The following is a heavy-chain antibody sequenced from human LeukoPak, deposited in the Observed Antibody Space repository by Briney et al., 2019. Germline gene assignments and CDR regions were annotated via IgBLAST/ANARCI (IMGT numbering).Heavy chain of an antibody. Sequence: SETLSLTCTVSGVSISSYYWSWIRQPPGKGLELIGYIYYSGSTNYNPYLKSRVTISVDTSKNQLSLKLSSVTAADTAVYYCARFSVAAAGTGWFDPWGQGTLVTVS. D-gene: IGHD6-13*01. CDR1: GVSISSYY. V-gene: IGHV4-59*01. J-gene: IGHJ5*02. CDR2: IYYSGST. CDR3: ARFSVAAAGTGWFDP.